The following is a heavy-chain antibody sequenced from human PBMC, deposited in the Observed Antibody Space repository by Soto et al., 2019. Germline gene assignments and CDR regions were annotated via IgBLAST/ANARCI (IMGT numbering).Heavy chain of an antibody. CDR3: TRPSGGYSSGWYPDY. CDR1: GFTFSGSA. J-gene: IGHJ4*02. V-gene: IGHV3-73*01. D-gene: IGHD6-19*01. CDR2: IRSKANSYAT. Sequence: GGSLRLSCAASGFTFSGSAMHWVRQASGKGLEWVGRIRSKANSYATAYAASVKGRFTISRDDSKNTAYLQMNSLKTEDTAVYYCTRPSGGYSSGWYPDYWGQGTLVTVSS.